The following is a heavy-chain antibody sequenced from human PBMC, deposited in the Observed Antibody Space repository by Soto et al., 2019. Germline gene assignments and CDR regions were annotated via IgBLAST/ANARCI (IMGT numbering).Heavy chain of an antibody. D-gene: IGHD6-25*01. CDR1: GGTFGSFA. V-gene: IGHV1-69*01. CDR3: AREGRIAAAGTTWFDP. CDR2: IIPIFGTA. Sequence: QVQLVQSGAEVKKPESSVKVSCKASGGTFGSFAINWVRQAPGQGLEWMGRIIPIFGTAKYAQKFLGRLTISADDATSMAYRELSGLRSDDTAFYFCAREGRIAAAGTTWFDPWGQGTLVIVSS. J-gene: IGHJ5*02.